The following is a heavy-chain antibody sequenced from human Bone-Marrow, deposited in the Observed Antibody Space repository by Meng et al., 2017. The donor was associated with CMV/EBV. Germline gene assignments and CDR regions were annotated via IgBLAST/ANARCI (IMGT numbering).Heavy chain of an antibody. CDR2: IRYDGNNE. CDR3: AKGQRIVDYFDS. J-gene: IGHJ4*02. V-gene: IGHV3-30*02. CDR1: GFTFSSYG. Sequence: GESLKISCAASGFTFSSYGMHWVRQAPGRGLEWVAFIRYDGNNENYADSVKDRFAISRDKSENTVYLQMNSLRVEDTAVYYCAKGQRIVDYFDSWGQGVLVTVSS. D-gene: IGHD6-25*01.